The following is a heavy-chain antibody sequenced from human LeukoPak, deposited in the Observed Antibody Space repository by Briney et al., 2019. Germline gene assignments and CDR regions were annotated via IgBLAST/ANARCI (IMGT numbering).Heavy chain of an antibody. J-gene: IGHJ4*02. CDR2: ITGSGGIT. CDR3: AKWGDSDVLTGYYVPDY. CDR1: GFTFSNYA. V-gene: IGHV3-23*01. Sequence: GASLRLSCVASGFTFSNYAMSWVRQAPGKGLEWVSAITGSGGITYYADSVKGRFTISRDNSKNTLYLQMNSLRAEDTAVYYCAKWGDSDVLTGYYVPDYWGQGTLVTVSS. D-gene: IGHD3-9*01.